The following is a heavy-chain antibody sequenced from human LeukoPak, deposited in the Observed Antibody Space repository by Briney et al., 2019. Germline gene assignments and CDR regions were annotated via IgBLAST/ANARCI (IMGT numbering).Heavy chain of an antibody. J-gene: IGHJ4*02. Sequence: ASVKVSCKASGGTSSSYAISWVRQAPGQGLEWMGRIIPILGIANYAQKFQGRVTITADKSTSTAYMELSSLRSEDTAVYYCARSVGVTANYFDYWGQGTLVTVSS. D-gene: IGHD2-21*02. CDR1: GGTSSSYA. CDR2: IIPILGIA. V-gene: IGHV1-69*04. CDR3: ARSVGVTANYFDY.